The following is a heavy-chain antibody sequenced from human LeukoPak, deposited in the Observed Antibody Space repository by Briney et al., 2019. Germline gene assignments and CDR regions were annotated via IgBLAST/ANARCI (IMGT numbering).Heavy chain of an antibody. CDR3: AASPDYYDSSGYSYYFDY. CDR2: IFVGSGNT. D-gene: IGHD3-22*01. CDR1: GFTFTSSA. J-gene: IGHJ4*02. Sequence: SVKVSCKGSGFTFTSSAVQWVRQRRGQRLEWIGWIFVGSGNTNYAQKFQERVTITRDMATSTAYLELKRLRSEDTAVYYCAASPDYYDSSGYSYYFDYWGQGTLVTVSS. V-gene: IGHV1-58*01.